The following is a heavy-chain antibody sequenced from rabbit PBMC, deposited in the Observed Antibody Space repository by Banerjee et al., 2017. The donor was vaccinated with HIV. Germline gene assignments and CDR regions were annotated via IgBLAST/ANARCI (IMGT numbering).Heavy chain of an antibody. CDR2: IDPIFGIA. V-gene: IGHV1S7*01. J-gene: IGHJ4*01. D-gene: IGHD4-1*01. CDR1: GFTLSSYY. Sequence: QLEESAGGLVQPGGSLKLSCKASGFTLSSYYMNWVRQAPGKGLEWIGDIDPIFGIAVYASWVNGRFTISSHNAQNTLFLQVNSLTAADTATYFCVREMAGKFGLWGQGTLVTVS. CDR3: VREMAGKFGL.